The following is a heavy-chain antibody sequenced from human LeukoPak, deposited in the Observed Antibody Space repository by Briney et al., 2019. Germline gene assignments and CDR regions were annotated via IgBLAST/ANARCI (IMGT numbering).Heavy chain of an antibody. D-gene: IGHD5-24*01. Sequence: ASVKVSCKASGYTFIGYNLHWVRQAPGQGLEWMGWIEPNTGGTNYAQKFQGRVAMTRDTSISTAYMELSRLRSDDTAVYYCARSRDGYNTIDYWGQGTLVTVSS. CDR1: GYTFIGYN. CDR3: ARSRDGYNTIDY. V-gene: IGHV1-2*02. J-gene: IGHJ4*02. CDR2: IEPNTGGT.